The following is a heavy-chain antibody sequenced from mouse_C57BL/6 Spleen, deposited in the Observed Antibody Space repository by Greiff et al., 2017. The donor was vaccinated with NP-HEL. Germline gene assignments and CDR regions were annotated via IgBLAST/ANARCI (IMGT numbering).Heavy chain of an antibody. D-gene: IGHD2-5*01. Sequence: VQLQQSGPELVKPGASVKISCKASGYSFTGYYMNWVKQSPEKSLEWIGEINPSTGGTTYNQKFKAKATLTVDKSSSTAYMQLKSLTSEDSAVYYCARRHSNYGPFAYWGQGTLVTVSA. CDR2: INPSTGGT. V-gene: IGHV1-42*01. J-gene: IGHJ3*01. CDR1: GYSFTGYY. CDR3: ARRHSNYGPFAY.